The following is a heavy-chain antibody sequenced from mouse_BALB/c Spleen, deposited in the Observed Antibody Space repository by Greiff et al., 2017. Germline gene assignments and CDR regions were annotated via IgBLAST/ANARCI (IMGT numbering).Heavy chain of an antibody. Sequence: EVKLVESGGGLVKPGGSLKLSCAASGFTFSDYYMYWVRQTPEKRLEWVATISDGGSYTYYPDSVKGRFTISRDNAKNNLYLQMSSLKSEDTAMYYCARDLYYDYDWFAYWGQGTLVTVSA. CDR2: ISDGGSYT. J-gene: IGHJ3*01. CDR1: GFTFSDYY. V-gene: IGHV5-4*02. D-gene: IGHD2-4*01. CDR3: ARDLYYDYDWFAY.